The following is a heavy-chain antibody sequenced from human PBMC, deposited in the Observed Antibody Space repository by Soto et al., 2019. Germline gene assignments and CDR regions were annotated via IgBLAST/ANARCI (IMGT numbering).Heavy chain of an antibody. J-gene: IGHJ1*01. V-gene: IGHV4-39*01. CDR2: IYYSGST. D-gene: IGHD3-22*01. CDR1: GGSISSSSYY. CDR3: ASSPPVDYYDSSGYYRLGPEYFQH. Sequence: SETLSLTCTVSGGSISSSSYYWGWIRQPPGKGLEWIGSIYYSGSTYYNPSLKSRVTISVDTSKNQFSLKLSSVTAADTAVYYCASSPPVDYYDSSGYYRLGPEYFQHWGQGTLVTVSS.